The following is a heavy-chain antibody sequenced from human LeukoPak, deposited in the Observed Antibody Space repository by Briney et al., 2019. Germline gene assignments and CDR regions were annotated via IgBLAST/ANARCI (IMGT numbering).Heavy chain of an antibody. CDR3: AKIAGDYVSFDY. J-gene: IGHJ4*02. CDR2: ISASGGST. Sequence: XXPXXGXXXXXAISASGGSTYYADSVKGWFTISRDNSKNTLYLQMNSLRAEDTAVYYCAKIAGDYVSFDYWGQGTLVTVSS. V-gene: IGHV3-23*01. D-gene: IGHD4-17*01.